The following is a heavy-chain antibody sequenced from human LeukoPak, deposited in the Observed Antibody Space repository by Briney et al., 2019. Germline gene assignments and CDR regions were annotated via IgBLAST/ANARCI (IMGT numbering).Heavy chain of an antibody. V-gene: IGHV4-34*01. CDR1: GFTFSSYA. CDR3: ARRSSGRVLDY. Sequence: PGGSLRLSCVASGFTFSSYAMSWVRQAPGKGLEWIGEINHSGSTNYNPSLKSRVTISVDTSKNQFSLKLSSVTAADTAVYYCARRSSGRVLDYWGQGTLVTVSS. J-gene: IGHJ4*02. D-gene: IGHD6-19*01. CDR2: INHSGST.